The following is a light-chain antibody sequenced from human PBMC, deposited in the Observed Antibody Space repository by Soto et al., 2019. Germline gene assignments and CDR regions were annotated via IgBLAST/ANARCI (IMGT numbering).Light chain of an antibody. CDR2: GAS. Sequence: EVVLTQSPATLSLSPGERATLSCRASQSVTRSSLAWYQQKPGQSPRLLISGASSRATGIPDRFSGGGSGTDFIFPITSLEPEDFALYYCLHYGTAQWTFVQGTKVDI. CDR1: QSVTRSS. J-gene: IGKJ1*01. CDR3: LHYGTAQWT. V-gene: IGKV3-20*01.